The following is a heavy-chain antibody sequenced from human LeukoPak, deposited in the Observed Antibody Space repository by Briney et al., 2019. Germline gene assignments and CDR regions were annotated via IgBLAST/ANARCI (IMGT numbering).Heavy chain of an antibody. Sequence: ASVKVSCKASGGTFSSYAISWVRQAPGQGLEWMGGIIPIFGTANYAQKFQGRVTITADESTSTAYMELSSLRSEDTAVYYCARVGAMVRGVTNPDYYYYMDVWGKGTTVTISS. J-gene: IGHJ6*03. CDR2: IIPIFGTA. CDR3: ARVGAMVRGVTNPDYYYYMDV. V-gene: IGHV1-69*13. D-gene: IGHD3-10*01. CDR1: GGTFSSYA.